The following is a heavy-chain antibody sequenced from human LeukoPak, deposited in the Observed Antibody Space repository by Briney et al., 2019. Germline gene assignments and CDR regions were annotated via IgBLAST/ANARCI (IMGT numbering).Heavy chain of an antibody. CDR2: VNPNSGGT. V-gene: IGHV1-2*02. D-gene: IGHD3-3*01. J-gene: IGHJ6*02. Sequence: ASVKVSCKASGYTFTGYYMHWVRQAPGQGLEWMGWVNPNSGGTNYTQKLQGRVTMTRDTSVTTAYMELSSLRSDDTAVYYCARVARGDFPYYYYGMDVWGQGTTVTVSS. CDR1: GYTFTGYY. CDR3: ARVARGDFPYYYYGMDV.